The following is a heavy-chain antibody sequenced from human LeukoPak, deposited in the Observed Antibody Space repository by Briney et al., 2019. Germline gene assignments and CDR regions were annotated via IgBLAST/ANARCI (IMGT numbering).Heavy chain of an antibody. CDR1: GYTFTSYG. CDR3: ARLYGPGGYLDY. CDR2: NSAYNGNT. V-gene: IGHV1-18*01. J-gene: IGHJ4*02. D-gene: IGHD3-16*01. Sequence: APVKVSCKASGYTFTSYGISWVRQAPGQGLEWMGWNSAYNGNTNYAQKLQGRVTMTTDRSTSTAYMELRSLRSDDTAVYYCARLYGPGGYLDYWGKGTLVTVSS.